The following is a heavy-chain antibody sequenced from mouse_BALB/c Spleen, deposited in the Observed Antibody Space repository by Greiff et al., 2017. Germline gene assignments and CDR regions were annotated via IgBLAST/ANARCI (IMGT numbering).Heavy chain of an antibody. Sequence: DVKLVESGGGLVQPGGSRKLSCAASGFTFSSFGMHWVRQAPEKGLEWVAYISSGSSTIYYADTVKGRFTISRDNPKNTLFLQMTSLRSEDTAMYYCARRDGNYGYFDYWGQGTTLTVSS. CDR2: ISSGSSTI. V-gene: IGHV5-17*02. D-gene: IGHD2-1*01. CDR3: ARRDGNYGYFDY. J-gene: IGHJ2*01. CDR1: GFTFSSFG.